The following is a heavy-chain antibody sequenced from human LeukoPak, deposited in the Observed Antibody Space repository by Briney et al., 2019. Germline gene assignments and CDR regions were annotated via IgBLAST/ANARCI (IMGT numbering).Heavy chain of an antibody. J-gene: IGHJ5*02. CDR1: VMTFGGHW. V-gene: IGHV3-74*01. Sequence: PGGSLRLSCAASVMTFGGHWMHWVRQAPGKGPVWVSRIKADGSRATYADSVKGRFTISRDNAKNTLYLQMNSLRVEDTAVYYCARSDWFDPWGQGTLVTVSS. CDR3: ARSDWFDP. CDR2: IKADGSRA.